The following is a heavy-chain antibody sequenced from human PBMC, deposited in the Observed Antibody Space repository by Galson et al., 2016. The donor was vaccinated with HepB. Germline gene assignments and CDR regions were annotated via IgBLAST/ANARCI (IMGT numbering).Heavy chain of an antibody. J-gene: IGHJ4*02. Sequence: SLRLSCAASGFTFRHYALHWVRQAPGKGLDWVAVISFDGIKKYSADSVKGRLTISRDNSNNTRSLQMNNLRFEDTAVYYCARSRARGCGGGSCWVWEYWGQGTLVTVSS. CDR2: ISFDGIKK. V-gene: IGHV3-30-3*01. D-gene: IGHD2-15*01. CDR3: ARSRARGCGGGSCWVWEY. CDR1: GFTFRHYA.